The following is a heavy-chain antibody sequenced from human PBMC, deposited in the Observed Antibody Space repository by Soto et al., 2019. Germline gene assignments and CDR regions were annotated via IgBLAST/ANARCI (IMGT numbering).Heavy chain of an antibody. Sequence: GGSLRLSCAASGFTLSDHYMDWVRQAPGKGLEWVGRSRNKANSYTTDYAASVKGRFSISRDDSKNSVFLQMNSLETEDTAVYYCSRGVVIINHYSGLDVWGHGTTVTVSS. V-gene: IGHV3-72*01. D-gene: IGHD3-9*01. CDR2: SRNKANSYTT. CDR1: GFTLSDHY. J-gene: IGHJ6*02. CDR3: SRGVVIINHYSGLDV.